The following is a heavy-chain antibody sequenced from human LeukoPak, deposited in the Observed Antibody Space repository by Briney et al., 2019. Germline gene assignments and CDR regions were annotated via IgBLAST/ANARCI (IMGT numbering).Heavy chain of an antibody. J-gene: IGHJ6*02. CDR2: ITSSSSYT. CDR1: GFTLSSYN. CDR3: ARGPKGYYGMDV. V-gene: IGHV3-21*04. Sequence: GGSLRLSCATSGFTLSSYNMNWVRQAPGKGLEWVSSITSSSSYTNYADSVKGRFTISRDNAKNSLYLQMNSLRAEDTAVYYCARGPKGYYGMDVWGQGTTVTVSS.